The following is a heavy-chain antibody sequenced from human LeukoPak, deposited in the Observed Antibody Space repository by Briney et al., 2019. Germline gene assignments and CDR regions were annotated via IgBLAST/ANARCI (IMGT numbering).Heavy chain of an antibody. J-gene: IGHJ4*02. CDR1: GFTFSSYA. CDR3: ARGVRVGATLYFDY. CDR2: ISGSGGST. Sequence: GGSLRLSCAASGFTFSSYAMSWVRQAPGKGLEWVSAISGSGGSTYYADSVKGRFTISRDNSKNTLYLQMTGLRDDDTAVYYCARGVRVGATLYFDYWGQGTLVTVSS. D-gene: IGHD1-26*01. V-gene: IGHV3-23*01.